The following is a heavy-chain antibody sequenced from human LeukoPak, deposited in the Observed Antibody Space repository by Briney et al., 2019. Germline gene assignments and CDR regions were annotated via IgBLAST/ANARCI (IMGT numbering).Heavy chain of an antibody. D-gene: IGHD6-13*01. CDR1: GFTFKNYW. J-gene: IGHJ4*02. CDR2: IEADGTEK. Sequence: GGSLRLSCVASGFTFKNYWMSWVRQAPGQGLEWVANIEADGTEKYYVDSVKGRFTVSRDNARNSLYLQMSSLLVEDTAVYYCARDPAAWDYWGQGTLVTVSS. V-gene: IGHV3-7*04. CDR3: ARDPAAWDY.